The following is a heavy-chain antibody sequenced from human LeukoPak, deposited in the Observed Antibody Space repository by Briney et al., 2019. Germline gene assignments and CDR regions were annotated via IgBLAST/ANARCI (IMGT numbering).Heavy chain of an antibody. Sequence: SGGSLRLSCAASGFTVSSNYMSWVRQAPGKGLEWVSVIYSGGSTYYADSVKGRLTISRDNAEHSLYLQMNNLRAEDTAVYYCARGDKFSGDYWGRGTLVTVSS. CDR1: GFTVSSNY. CDR3: ARGDKFSGDY. V-gene: IGHV3-53*01. D-gene: IGHD3-16*01. CDR2: IYSGGST. J-gene: IGHJ4*02.